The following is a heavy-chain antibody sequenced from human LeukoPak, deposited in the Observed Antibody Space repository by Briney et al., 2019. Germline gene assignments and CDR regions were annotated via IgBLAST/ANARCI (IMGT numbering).Heavy chain of an antibody. CDR3: ERDYSSGWDDAFDI. D-gene: IGHD6-19*01. J-gene: IGHJ3*02. Sequence: GGSLRLSCAASGFTFSSYEMNWVRQAPGKGLEWVSYISSSGSTIYYADSVKGRFTISRDNAKNSLYLQMNSLRADDTAVYYCERDYSSGWDDAFDIWGQGTMVTVSS. CDR2: ISSSGSTI. V-gene: IGHV3-48*03. CDR1: GFTFSSYE.